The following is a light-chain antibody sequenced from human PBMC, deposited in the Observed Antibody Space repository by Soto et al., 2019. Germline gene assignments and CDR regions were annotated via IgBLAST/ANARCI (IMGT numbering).Light chain of an antibody. J-gene: IGKJ4*01. V-gene: IGKV3-15*01. Sequence: EIVMTQSPATLSVSPGERAALSCRASQSVSSNLAWYQQKPGQAPRLLIYAASTRATGIPARFSGSGSGAQFTLTISSLQSEDFALYYCQQYATSPLTFGGGTKVDIK. CDR2: AAS. CDR3: QQYATSPLT. CDR1: QSVSSN.